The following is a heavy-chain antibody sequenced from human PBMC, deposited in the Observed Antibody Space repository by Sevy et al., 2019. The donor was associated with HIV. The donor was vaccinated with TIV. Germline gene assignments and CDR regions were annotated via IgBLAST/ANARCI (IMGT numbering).Heavy chain of an antibody. CDR1: GYTFTSYD. D-gene: IGHD2-2*01. J-gene: IGHJ6*03. CDR3: ARGKYCSSTSCYYYYMDV. CDR2: MNPNSGNT. Sequence: ASMKVSCKASGYTFTSYDINWVRQATGQGLEWMGWMNPNSGNTGYAQKFQGRVTMTRNTSISTAYMELSSLRSEDTAVYYCARGKYCSSTSCYYYYMDVWGKGTTVTVSS. V-gene: IGHV1-8*01.